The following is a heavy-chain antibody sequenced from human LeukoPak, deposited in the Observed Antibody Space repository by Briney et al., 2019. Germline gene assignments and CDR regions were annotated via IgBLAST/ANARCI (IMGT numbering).Heavy chain of an antibody. CDR2: ISSSGSGI. J-gene: IGHJ4*02. CDR1: GFTFRNYY. Sequence: GGSLRLSCAASGFTFRNYYMSWIRRAPGKGLEWVSYISSSGSGIYYADSVKGRFTISRDNAKNSLSLQMNSLRAEDTAVYYCARDNGYSGYDFAYWGQGTLVTVSS. D-gene: IGHD5-12*01. V-gene: IGHV3-11*01. CDR3: ARDNGYSGYDFAY.